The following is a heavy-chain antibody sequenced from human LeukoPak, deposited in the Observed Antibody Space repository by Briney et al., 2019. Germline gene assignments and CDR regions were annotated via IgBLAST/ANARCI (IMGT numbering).Heavy chain of an antibody. Sequence: PSETLSLTCTVSGGSISSSSYYWGWIRQPPGKGLEWIGRIYTSGNTNYNPSLKSRVTISVDTSKNQFSLKLSSVTAADTAVYYCARNAFDIWGQGTMVTVSS. CDR2: IYTSGNT. V-gene: IGHV4-39*07. J-gene: IGHJ3*02. CDR3: ARNAFDI. CDR1: GGSISSSSYY.